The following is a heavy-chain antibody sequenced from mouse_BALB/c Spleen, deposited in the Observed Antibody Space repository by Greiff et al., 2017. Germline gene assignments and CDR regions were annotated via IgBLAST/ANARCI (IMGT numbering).Heavy chain of an antibody. J-gene: IGHJ4*01. CDR2: ISTYYGDA. V-gene: IGHV1S137*01. CDR3: ARDLYDYPYAMDY. D-gene: IGHD2-4*01. Sequence: SGAELVRPGVSVKISCKGSGYTFTDYAMHWVKQSHAKSLEWIGVISTYYGDASYNQKFKGKATMTVDKSSSTAYMELARLTSEDSAIYYCARDLYDYPYAMDYWGQGTSVTVSS. CDR1: GYTFTDYA.